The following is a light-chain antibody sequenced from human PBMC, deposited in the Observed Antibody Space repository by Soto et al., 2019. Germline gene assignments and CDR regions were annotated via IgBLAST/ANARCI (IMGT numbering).Light chain of an antibody. Sequence: QSALTQPASVSGSPGQSITISCTGTSSDVGGYNYVSWYQQHPGKAPKLMIYEVSNRPSGVSSRFSGSKSGNTASLTISGLQAEDEADYYCSSYTSSSTRVFGTGIKLTVL. CDR3: SSYTSSSTRV. J-gene: IGLJ1*01. CDR2: EVS. V-gene: IGLV2-14*01. CDR1: SSDVGGYNY.